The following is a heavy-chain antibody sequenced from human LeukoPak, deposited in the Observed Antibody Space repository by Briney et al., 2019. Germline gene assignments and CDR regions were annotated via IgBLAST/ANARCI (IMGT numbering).Heavy chain of an antibody. J-gene: IGHJ4*02. CDR1: GFTFSSYA. V-gene: IGHV3-30*04. Sequence: GGSLRLSCAASGFTFSSYAMHWVRQAPGKGLEWVAVISYDGSNKYYADSVKGRFTISRDNSKNTLYLQMNSLRAEDTAVYYCARAVSSSGYHPFDYWGQGTLVTVSS. CDR2: ISYDGSNK. D-gene: IGHD3-22*01. CDR3: ARAVSSSGYHPFDY.